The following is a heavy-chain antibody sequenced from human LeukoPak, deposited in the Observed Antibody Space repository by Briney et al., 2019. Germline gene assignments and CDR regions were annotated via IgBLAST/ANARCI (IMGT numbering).Heavy chain of an antibody. V-gene: IGHV3-23*01. CDR2: LRGNGET. J-gene: IGHJ4*02. Sequence: GGSLRLSCSASGLSFSSFAMSWVRQGPARGLEWVSSLRGNGETCYADSVRGRFTLSSDSFTNPVYLQLNNLRVEDTAIYYCARASWISSSDAVRWGQGTLVTVSS. D-gene: IGHD6-25*01. CDR1: GLSFSSFA. CDR3: ARASWISSSDAVR.